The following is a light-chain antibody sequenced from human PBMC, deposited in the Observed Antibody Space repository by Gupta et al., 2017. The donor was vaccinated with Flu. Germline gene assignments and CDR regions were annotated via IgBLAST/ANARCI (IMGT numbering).Light chain of an antibody. V-gene: IGLV1-44*01. CDR3: AAWDYSRYGQAV. CDR2: SNN. J-gene: IGLJ3*02. Sequence: QSVLTQPPSASGTPGQRVTIPCSGIRSNIGSTTVNWYQQLPGTAPKLLIYSNNQRPSGFPDRFSGSKSSTSASLAISGLQAEDEADYYCAAWDYSRYGQAVFGGGTKLTVL. CDR1: RSNIGSTT.